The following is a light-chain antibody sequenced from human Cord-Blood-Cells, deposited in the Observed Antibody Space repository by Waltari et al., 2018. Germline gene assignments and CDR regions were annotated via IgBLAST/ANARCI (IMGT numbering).Light chain of an antibody. V-gene: IGKV3-15*01. J-gene: IGKJ1*01. CDR1: PSVSSN. CDR2: GAS. CDR3: QQYNNWPRT. Sequence: EIVMTQSPATLSVSPGERATLSCRASPSVSSNLAWYQHKPGQAPRLLIYGASTRATGIPARFSGSGSGTEFTLTISSLQSEDFAVYYCQQYNNWPRTFGQGTKVEIK.